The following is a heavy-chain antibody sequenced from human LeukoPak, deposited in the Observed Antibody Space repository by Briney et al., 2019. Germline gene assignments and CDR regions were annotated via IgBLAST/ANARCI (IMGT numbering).Heavy chain of an antibody. V-gene: IGHV4-31*03. CDR1: GGSISSGGYY. CDR2: IYYSGST. J-gene: IGHJ4*02. D-gene: IGHD5-12*01. CDR3: ARRLATMPIDY. Sequence: SETLSLTCTVSGGSISSGGYYWSWIRQHPGKGLEWIGYIYYSGSTYYNPSLKSRVTISVDTSKNQFSLKLSSVTAADTAVYYCARRLATMPIDYWGQGTLVTVSS.